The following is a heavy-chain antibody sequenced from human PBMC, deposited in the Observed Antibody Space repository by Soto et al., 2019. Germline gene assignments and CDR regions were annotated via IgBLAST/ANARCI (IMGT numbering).Heavy chain of an antibody. D-gene: IGHD3-10*01. J-gene: IGHJ4*02. CDR2: INPIVSMS. Sequence: QVQLVQSGTEVKKPGSSVKVSCKASGDTFSLYTINWVRQAPGLGLEWVGRINPIVSMSNYAQKFQGRVSMTADKSTSTAYMELRSLRSDDSAMYFCAASYGSGYRASDYWGQGALVTVSS. CDR1: GDTFSLYT. CDR3: AASYGSGYRASDY. V-gene: IGHV1-69*02.